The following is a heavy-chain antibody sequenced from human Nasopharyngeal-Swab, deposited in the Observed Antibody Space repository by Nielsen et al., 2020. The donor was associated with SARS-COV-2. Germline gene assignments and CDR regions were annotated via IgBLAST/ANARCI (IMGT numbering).Heavy chain of an antibody. J-gene: IGHJ4*02. D-gene: IGHD4-23*01. Sequence: LSLTCAASGFTFSSYGIHWVRQAPGKGLEWVAVISYDGSNKYYADSVKGRFTISRDNSKNTLYLQMNSLRAEDTAVYYCAKDLRYGDNSDYWGQGTLVTVSS. CDR3: AKDLRYGDNSDY. V-gene: IGHV3-30*18. CDR1: GFTFSSYG. CDR2: ISYDGSNK.